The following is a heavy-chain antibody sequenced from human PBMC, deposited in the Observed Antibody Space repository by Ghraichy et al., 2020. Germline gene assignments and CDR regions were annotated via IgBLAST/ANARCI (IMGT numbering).Heavy chain of an antibody. J-gene: IGHJ4*02. CDR2: LYKSGST. Sequence: SETLSLTCTVSGGSISSGSSYWGWIRQPPGKGLEWIGSLYKSGSTYHNPYLKSRVTTSVDTSKNQFSLKLSSVTAADTAVYYCMIGYSYGPSDWGQGTLVTVSS. CDR3: MIGYSYGPSD. D-gene: IGHD5-18*01. CDR1: GGSISSGSSY. V-gene: IGHV4-39*07.